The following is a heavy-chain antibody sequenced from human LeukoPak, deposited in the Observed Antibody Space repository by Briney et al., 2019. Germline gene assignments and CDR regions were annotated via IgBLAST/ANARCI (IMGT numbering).Heavy chain of an antibody. CDR3: ARGPGPNWGSRYFDY. D-gene: IGHD7-27*01. V-gene: IGHV4-39*07. CDR2: IYYSGST. J-gene: IGHJ4*02. Sequence: SETLSLTRTVSGGSISSSSYYWGWIRQPPGKGLEWIGSIYYSGSTYYNPSLKSRVTLSVDTSKNQFSLKLNSVTAADTAVYYCARGPGPNWGSRYFDYWGQGTLVTVSS. CDR1: GGSISSSSYY.